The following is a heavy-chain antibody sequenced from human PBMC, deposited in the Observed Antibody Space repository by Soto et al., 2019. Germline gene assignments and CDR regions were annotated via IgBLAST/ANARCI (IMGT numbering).Heavy chain of an antibody. CDR2: IYYSGST. D-gene: IGHD2-21*02. J-gene: IGHJ4*02. CDR1: GGSISSYY. Sequence: PSETLSLTCTVSGGSISSYYWSWIRQPPGKGLEWIGYIYYSGSTNYNPSLKSRVTISVDTSKNQFSLKLSSVTAADTAVYYCARFRDRHYFDYWGQGTLVTVSS. CDR3: ARFRDRHYFDY. V-gene: IGHV4-59*01.